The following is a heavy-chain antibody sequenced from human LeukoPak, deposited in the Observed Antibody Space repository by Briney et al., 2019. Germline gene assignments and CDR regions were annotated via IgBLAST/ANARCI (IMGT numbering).Heavy chain of an antibody. D-gene: IGHD3-22*01. CDR2: ISPYNGNT. CDR3: ARGGSSGPEGWFDP. CDR1: GYTFTNYG. Sequence: ASVKVSCKASGYTFTNYGITWVLQAPGQVPEWMVWISPYNGNTKYAQTVQGRVTMHTDTSTSTAYMELRSLRSDDTAVYYCARGGSSGPEGWFDPWAQGTLVTVSS. J-gene: IGHJ5*02. V-gene: IGHV1-18*01.